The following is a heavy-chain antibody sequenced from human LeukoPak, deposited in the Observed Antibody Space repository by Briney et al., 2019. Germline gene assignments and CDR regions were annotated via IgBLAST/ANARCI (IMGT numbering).Heavy chain of an antibody. D-gene: IGHD3-22*01. CDR3: ARDYYDSSGYYGY. CDR1: GFSFSGYG. Sequence: GRSLRLSCAASGFSFSGYGMHWVRQAQGKGLEWVAVIWYDGSNKYYADSVKGRFTISRDNSKNTLYLQMNSLRAEDTAVYYCARDYYDSSGYYGYWGQGTLVTVSS. J-gene: IGHJ4*02. V-gene: IGHV3-33*01. CDR2: IWYDGSNK.